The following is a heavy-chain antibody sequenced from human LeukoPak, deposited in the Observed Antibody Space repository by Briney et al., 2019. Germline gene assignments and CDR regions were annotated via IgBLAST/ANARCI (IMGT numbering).Heavy chain of an antibody. D-gene: IGHD3-22*01. CDR3: ARDRTHYYESSGYYSRWEY. CDR1: GYTFTSYF. V-gene: IGHV1-46*01. CDR2: INPRGGST. Sequence: ASVKVSCKASGYTFTSYFMHWVRQAPGQGLEWMGLINPRGGSTRYAQKFQGRVTMTRDTSTSTVYMELSNLRSEDTAMYYCARDRTHYYESSGYYSRWEYWGQGTLVTVSS. J-gene: IGHJ4*02.